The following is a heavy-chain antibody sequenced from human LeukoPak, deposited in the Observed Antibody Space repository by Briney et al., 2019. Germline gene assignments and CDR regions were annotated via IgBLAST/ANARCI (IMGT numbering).Heavy chain of an antibody. CDR1: GASISSPNW. CDR3: ARHPYFDGVAY. CDR2: IYHSGTT. D-gene: IGHD3-9*01. V-gene: IGHV4-4*02. Sequence: SETLSLTCAVSGASISSPNWWSWVRQSPGKGLQWIGEIYHSGTTNYNPSLKSRVTISLDKSKNQFSLELTTVTAADTAVYYCARHPYFDGVAYWGLGTLVTVSS. J-gene: IGHJ1*01.